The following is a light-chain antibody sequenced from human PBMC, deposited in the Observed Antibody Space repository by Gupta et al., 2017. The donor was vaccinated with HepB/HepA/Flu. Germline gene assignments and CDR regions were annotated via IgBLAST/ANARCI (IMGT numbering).Light chain of an antibody. CDR2: GNS. V-gene: IGLV1-40*01. Sequence: QSVLTQPPSVSGAPGQRVTISCTGSSSNIGAGYDVHWYQQLPGPAPKLLIYGNSSRPSGAPDRFSGSKSATSAYLAITGLQAEDEADDYCQYYDSSLSAYVFGTGTKLTVL. J-gene: IGLJ1*01. CDR1: SSNIGAGYD. CDR3: QYYDSSLSAYV.